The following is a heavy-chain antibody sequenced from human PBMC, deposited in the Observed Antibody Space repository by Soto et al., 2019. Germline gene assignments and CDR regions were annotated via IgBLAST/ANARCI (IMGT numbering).Heavy chain of an antibody. J-gene: IGHJ4*02. CDR1: GGSISSGGYY. Sequence: QVQLQESGTGLVKPSQTLSLTCTVSGGSISSGGYYWSWIRQHPGKGLEWIGYIYYSGSTSYNPSLNSRVTISIDTSKNQCSLKVSSVTAADTAVYYGARDGGYGSGSDRFDCWGQGTLVTVSS. CDR3: ARDGGYGSGSDRFDC. CDR2: IYYSGST. V-gene: IGHV4-31*03. D-gene: IGHD3-10*01.